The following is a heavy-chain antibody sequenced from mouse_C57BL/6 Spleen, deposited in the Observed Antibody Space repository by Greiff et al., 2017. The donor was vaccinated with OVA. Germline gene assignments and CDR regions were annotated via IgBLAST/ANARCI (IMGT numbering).Heavy chain of an antibody. CDR3: TRYYGNPYWYFDV. CDR1: GYTFTDYE. D-gene: IGHD2-1*01. J-gene: IGHJ1*03. Sequence: VQVVESGAELVRPGASVTLSCKASGYTFTDYEMHWVKQTPVHGLEWIGAIDPETGGTAYNQKFKGKAILTADKSSSTAYMELRSLTSEDSAVYYCTRYYGNPYWYFDVWGTGTTVTVSS. V-gene: IGHV1-15*01. CDR2: IDPETGGT.